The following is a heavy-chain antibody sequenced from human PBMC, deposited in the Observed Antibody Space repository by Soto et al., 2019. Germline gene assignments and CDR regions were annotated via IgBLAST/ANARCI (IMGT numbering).Heavy chain of an antibody. J-gene: IGHJ4*02. Sequence: GGSLRLSCAASGFSFRTYSMSWVRQAPGKGLEWVSYISSISNTIYYADSVKGRFTISRDNAKNSLYLHMNSLSAEDTAVYYCARDRGCSGGICYRASGYWGQGILLTGFS. D-gene: IGHD2-15*01. CDR2: ISSISNTI. V-gene: IGHV3-48*01. CDR3: ARDRGCSGGICYRASGY. CDR1: GFSFRTYS.